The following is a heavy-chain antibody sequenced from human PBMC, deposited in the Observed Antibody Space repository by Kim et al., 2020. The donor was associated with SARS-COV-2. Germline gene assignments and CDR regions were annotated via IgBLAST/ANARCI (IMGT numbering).Heavy chain of an antibody. CDR2: IYLSGST. J-gene: IGHJ2*01. Sequence: GGSLRLSCAASGFSISTNYMTWVRQAPGKGLEWVSIIYLSGSTHYADAVMNRLTFFSDHSTNTILLQKNSLRGDDTAVEYCVRKGYRGDGRVGWYCDF. CDR3: VRKGYRGDGRVGWYCDF. D-gene: IGHD5-12*01. CDR1: GFSISTNY. V-gene: IGHV3-53*01.